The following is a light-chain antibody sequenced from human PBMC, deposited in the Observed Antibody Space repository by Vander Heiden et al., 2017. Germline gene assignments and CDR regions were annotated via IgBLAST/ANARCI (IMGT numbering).Light chain of an antibody. CDR1: SSDVGTYNL. CDR2: EVD. Sequence: QSALTQHATVYGSPGQSITISCTDASSDVGTYNLVTWFQQHPGKAPKLMIYEVDKRPSGVSNRFSGSKSGNTASLTISELQAEDESDYYCCSYAGTITYVFGTGTKVTVL. J-gene: IGLJ1*01. CDR3: CSYAGTITYV. V-gene: IGLV2-23*02.